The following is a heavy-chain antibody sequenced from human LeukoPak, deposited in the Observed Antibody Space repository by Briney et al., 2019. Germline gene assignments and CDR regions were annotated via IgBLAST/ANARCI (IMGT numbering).Heavy chain of an antibody. D-gene: IGHD5-18*01. Sequence: PGRSLRLSCAASGFTFSSYGMHWVRQAPGKGLEWVAVISYDGSNKYYADSVKGRFTIFRDNSKNTLYLQMNSLRAEDTAVYYCAKVRVDTAYYYYGMDVWGQGTTVTVSS. J-gene: IGHJ6*02. CDR3: AKVRVDTAYYYYGMDV. CDR1: GFTFSSYG. V-gene: IGHV3-30*18. CDR2: ISYDGSNK.